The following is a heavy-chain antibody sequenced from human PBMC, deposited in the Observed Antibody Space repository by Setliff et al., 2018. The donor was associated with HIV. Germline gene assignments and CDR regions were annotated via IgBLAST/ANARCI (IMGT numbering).Heavy chain of an antibody. V-gene: IGHV4-61*02. J-gene: IGHJ4*02. Sequence: PSETLSLTCSVSGDSVSSSPYYWSWIRQPAGKGLEWIGRFDSTGSPDYNPSLKSRVTISIDTSKNHFSLKLSSVTAADTAVYFCAGDYAGSGRPFDYWGQGTRVTSPQ. CDR3: AGDYAGSGRPFDY. CDR1: GDSVSSSPYY. D-gene: IGHD2-15*01. CDR2: FDSTGSP.